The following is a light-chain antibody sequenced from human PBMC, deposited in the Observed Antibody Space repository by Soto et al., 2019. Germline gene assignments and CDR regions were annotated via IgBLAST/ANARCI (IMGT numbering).Light chain of an antibody. V-gene: IGKV3-15*01. J-gene: IGKJ1*01. CDR2: GAS. CDR3: QQYLNWPWT. CDR1: QSVSNY. Sequence: EIVMTQSPAILSVSPGERATLSCRASQSVSNYLAWYQQQPDQAPRLLINGASTRATGVPARFSGSGSGKDFTLTISSLQSEDFAVYFCQQYLNWPWTFGQGTKVEI.